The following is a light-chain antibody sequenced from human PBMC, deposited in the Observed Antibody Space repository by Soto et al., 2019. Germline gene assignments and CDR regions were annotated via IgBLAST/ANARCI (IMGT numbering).Light chain of an antibody. J-gene: IGKJ4*01. V-gene: IGKV3-11*01. CDR1: QSVNSH. CDR2: DAS. Sequence: EVVLTQSPATLSLSPGERVILSFRASQSVNSHLAWYQQKPGQAPRLLINDASNRAAGVPARFSGSGSETDFTLTISSLEPEDFAVYYCQQRGHWPLTFGGGTKVDIK. CDR3: QQRGHWPLT.